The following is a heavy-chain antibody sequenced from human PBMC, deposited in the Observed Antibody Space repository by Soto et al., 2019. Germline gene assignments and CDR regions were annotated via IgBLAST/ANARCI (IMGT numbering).Heavy chain of an antibody. CDR1: GGSFSGYY. J-gene: IGHJ4*02. V-gene: IGHV4-34*01. Sequence: SETLSLTCAVYGGSFSGYYWSWIRQPPGKGLEWIGEINHSGSTNYNPSLKSRVTISVDTSKNQFSLKLSSVTAADTAVYYCARGGKVTYYYDSRSFDYWGQGTLVTVS. D-gene: IGHD3-22*01. CDR2: INHSGST. CDR3: ARGGKVTYYYDSRSFDY.